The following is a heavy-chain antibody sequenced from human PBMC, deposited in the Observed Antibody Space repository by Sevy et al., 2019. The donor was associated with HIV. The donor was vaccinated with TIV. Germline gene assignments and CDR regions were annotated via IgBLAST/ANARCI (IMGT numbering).Heavy chain of an antibody. V-gene: IGHV1-18*04. CDR3: ARGGATDSSRYYYDY. D-gene: IGHD3-22*01. J-gene: IGHJ4*02. CDR1: GYTFTSYG. Sequence: ASVKVSCKASGYTFTSYGISWVRQAPGQGLEWMGWISAYNGNTNYAQKLQGRVTMTTDTSTSTAYMELRSLRSDDTAVYYSARGGATDSSRYYYDYWGQGTLVTGSS. CDR2: ISAYNGNT.